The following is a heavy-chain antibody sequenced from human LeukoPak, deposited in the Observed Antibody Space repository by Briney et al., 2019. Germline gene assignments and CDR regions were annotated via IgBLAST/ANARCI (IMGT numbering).Heavy chain of an antibody. Sequence: GGSLRLSCAASGFTFNIYSMSWVRQAPGKGLEWVANIKKDGSEKYYVDSVKGRFTISRDNAKNSLYLQMNSLRTEDTALYYCAKARLPTNNWYSDSFDSWGQGTLVTVS. CDR2: IKKDGSEK. V-gene: IGHV3-7*01. CDR3: AKARLPTNNWYSDSFDS. CDR1: GFTFNIYS. J-gene: IGHJ3*01. D-gene: IGHD1-7*01.